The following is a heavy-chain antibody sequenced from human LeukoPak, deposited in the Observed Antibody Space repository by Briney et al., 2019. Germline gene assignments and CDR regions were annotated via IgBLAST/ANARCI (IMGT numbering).Heavy chain of an antibody. CDR3: ARHGNWAFDF. V-gene: IGHV3-7*04. D-gene: IGHD1-1*01. Sequence: GGSLRLSCAASGFTFSSSWMSWVRQAPGKGLEWVATINEVGSDKQYMDSVKGRLSISRDNPKNSLYLQMNSPRAEDAAVYFCARHGNWAFDFWGQGTMVTVSS. CDR2: INEVGSDK. J-gene: IGHJ3*01. CDR1: GFTFSSSW.